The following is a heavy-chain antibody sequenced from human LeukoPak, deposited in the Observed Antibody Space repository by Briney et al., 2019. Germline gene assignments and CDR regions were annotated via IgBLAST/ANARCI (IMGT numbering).Heavy chain of an antibody. V-gene: IGHV4-39*02. CDR3: ARDSLGRAATGIAMDY. Sequence: SETLSLTCTVSGGSISSSGYCWGWIRQPPGKGLEWIGSIDYSGNTNYNPSLKSRVTIAVDMSKNQFSLKLSSVTAADTAVYYCARDSLGRAATGIAMDYWGQGTLVTVSS. D-gene: IGHD6-13*01. CDR1: GGSISSSGYC. J-gene: IGHJ4*02. CDR2: IDYSGNT.